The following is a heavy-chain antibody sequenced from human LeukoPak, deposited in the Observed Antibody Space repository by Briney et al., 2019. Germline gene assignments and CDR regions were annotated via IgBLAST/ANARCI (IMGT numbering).Heavy chain of an antibody. CDR2: IYYSGST. CDR1: GGSISSYY. J-gene: IGHJ6*03. V-gene: IGHV4-59*01. CDR3: ARSRAVGYSYGQGYYYYMDV. Sequence: SETLSLTCTVSGGSISSYYWSWIRQPPGKGLERIGYIYYSGSTNYNPSLKSRVTISVDTSKNQFSLKLSSVTAADTAVYYCARSRAVGYSYGQGYYYYMDVWGKGTTVTVSS. D-gene: IGHD5-18*01.